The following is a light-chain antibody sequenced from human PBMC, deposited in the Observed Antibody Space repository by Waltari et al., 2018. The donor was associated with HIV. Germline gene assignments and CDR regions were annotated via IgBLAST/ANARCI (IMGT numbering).Light chain of an antibody. CDR3: QQYYDIPYT. Sequence: DIVMTQSQDSLAVSLGERATINCKASQSILFFSNNKNCLAWFQQKPGQPPKLLIYWASTREIGVPDRFSGSESGTDFTLTISTLQAEDVGVYYCQQYYDIPYTFGQGTKLEIK. CDR2: WAS. CDR1: QSILFFSNNKNC. V-gene: IGKV4-1*01. J-gene: IGKJ2*01.